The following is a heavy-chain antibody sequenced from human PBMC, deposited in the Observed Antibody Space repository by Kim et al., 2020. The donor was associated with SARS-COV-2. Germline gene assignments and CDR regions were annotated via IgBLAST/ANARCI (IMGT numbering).Heavy chain of an antibody. D-gene: IGHD2-2*01. J-gene: IGHJ4*02. CDR1: GDSVSSNSAA. CDR2: TYYRAKWYN. CDR3: ASSSNYCTSTTCFHYLLC. Sequence: SRTLSLTCAISGDSVSSNSAAWNWIRQSPSRGLEWLGRTYYRAKWYNDSAVSVKSRITINPYTSKNKCSLQLNSVTPEDTAVYYCASSSNYCTSTTCFHYLLCWGQGTQVTVSP. V-gene: IGHV6-1*01.